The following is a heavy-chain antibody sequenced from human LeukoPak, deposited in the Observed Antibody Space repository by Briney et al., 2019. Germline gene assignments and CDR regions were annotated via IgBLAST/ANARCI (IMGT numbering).Heavy chain of an antibody. V-gene: IGHV3-30*02. CDR3: VPVKWFDR. CDR1: GFTFRSYG. CDR2: IQYDGSNK. Sequence: PGGALRLSCAASGFTFRSYGMHWLRQAPAKGRECVAFIQYDGSNKKYADSVNRRFTISRDNSQITLFLQMNSLRLDDTAVYLCVPVKWFDRWGQGTLVTVSS. D-gene: IGHD4-17*01. J-gene: IGHJ5*02.